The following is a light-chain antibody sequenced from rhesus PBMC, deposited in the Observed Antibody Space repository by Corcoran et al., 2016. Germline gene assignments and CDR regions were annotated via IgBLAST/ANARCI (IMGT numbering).Light chain of an antibody. J-gene: IGKJ3*01. V-gene: IGKV1S17*01. CDR2: AAS. CDR3: QHGYGIFS. Sequence: DIQMTQSPSSLSASVGDRVTITCQASQGISNNLAWYQQKPGKVPKLLIFAASTLQSGVPSRLSVSESVTDFTLPIGGLQPDDFATYYCQHGYGIFSFGPGTKLYIK. CDR1: QGISNN.